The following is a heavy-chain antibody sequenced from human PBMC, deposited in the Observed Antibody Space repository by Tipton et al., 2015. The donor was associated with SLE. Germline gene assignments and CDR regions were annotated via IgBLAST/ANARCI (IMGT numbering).Heavy chain of an antibody. V-gene: IGHV4-61*02. D-gene: IGHD5-24*01. J-gene: IGHJ3*02. CDR1: GGSVSSTNYY. Sequence: TLSLTCTVSGGSVSSTNYYWSWIRQPAGKGLEWIGRIYYSGSTNYNPSLKSRVTISVDTSKNQFSLKLSSVTAADTAVYYCARHRWRWNDAFDIWGQGTMVTVSS. CDR2: IYYSGST. CDR3: ARHRWRWNDAFDI.